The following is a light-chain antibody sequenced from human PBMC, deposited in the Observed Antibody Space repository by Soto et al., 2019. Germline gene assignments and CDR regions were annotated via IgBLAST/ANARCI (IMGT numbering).Light chain of an antibody. CDR2: DAS. J-gene: IGKJ4*01. Sequence: EIVLTQSPATLSLSPGERATLSCRARQSVSSYLAWYQQKPGQAPRLLNYDASNRATGIPARFSGSGSGTDFTLTISSLEPEDFAVYYCQQRSNWRGLTFGGGTKVEIK. CDR1: QSVSSY. V-gene: IGKV3-11*01. CDR3: QQRSNWRGLT.